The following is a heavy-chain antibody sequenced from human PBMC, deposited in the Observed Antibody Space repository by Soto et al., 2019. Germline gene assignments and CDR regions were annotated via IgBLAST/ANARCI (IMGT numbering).Heavy chain of an antibody. V-gene: IGHV3-23*01. CDR2: ISGSGGST. Sequence: GGSLRLSCAASGFTFSSYAMSWVRQAPGKGLEWVSAISGSGGSTYYADSVKGRFTISRDNSKNTLYLQMNSLRAEDTAVYYCAKVIQYYYGSSGSYWGQGTLVTVSS. D-gene: IGHD3-22*01. CDR1: GFTFSSYA. CDR3: AKVIQYYYGSSGSY. J-gene: IGHJ4*02.